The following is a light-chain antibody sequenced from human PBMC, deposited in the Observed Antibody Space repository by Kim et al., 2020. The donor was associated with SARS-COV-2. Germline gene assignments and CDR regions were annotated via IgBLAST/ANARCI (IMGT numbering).Light chain of an antibody. Sequence: EIVLTQSPGTLSLSPGERATLSCRASQSLNSNYLAWYQQKPGQAPRLLMYGASRRATGIPDRFSGSGSGTDFTLTISRLEPEDFAVYYCQQYAGSPLTFGGGTKVDIK. V-gene: IGKV3-20*01. CDR2: GAS. CDR1: QSLNSNY. CDR3: QQYAGSPLT. J-gene: IGKJ4*01.